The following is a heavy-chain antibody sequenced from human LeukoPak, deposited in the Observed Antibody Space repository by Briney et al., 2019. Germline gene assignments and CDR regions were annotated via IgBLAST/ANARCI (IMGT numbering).Heavy chain of an antibody. CDR3: ARAVGVPAAFDY. V-gene: IGHV4-31*03. J-gene: IGHJ4*02. D-gene: IGHD2-2*01. Sequence: SETLSLTCTVSGGSISSGGYYWSWIRQHPGKGLEWIGYIYYSGSTYYNPSLKSRVTISVDTSKNRFSLKLSSVTAADTAVYYCARAVGVPAAFDYWGQGTLVTVSS. CDR1: GGSISSGGYY. CDR2: IYYSGST.